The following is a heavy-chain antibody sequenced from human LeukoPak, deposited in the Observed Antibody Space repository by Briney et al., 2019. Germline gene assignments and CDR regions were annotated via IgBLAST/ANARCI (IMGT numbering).Heavy chain of an antibody. J-gene: IGHJ6*02. CDR2: VCPRGGI. CDR1: GGSININNC. CDR3: ARNGGYDQDV. Sequence: SVTLSLTCVASGGSININNCYCWVRQPPGKGVGWIVEVCPRGGINYNPSLKTRVSTSPDRSRNQLYLTMISLIAADTAVYYCARNGGYDQDVWGQGITVSVSS. D-gene: IGHD5-18*01. V-gene: IGHV4-4*02.